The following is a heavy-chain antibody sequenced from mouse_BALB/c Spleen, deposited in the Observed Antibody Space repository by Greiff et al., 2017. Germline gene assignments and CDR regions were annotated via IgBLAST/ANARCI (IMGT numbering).Heavy chain of an antibody. Sequence: DVQLVESGGGLVKPGGSLKLSCAASGFTFSSYAMSWVRQTPEKRLEWVASISSGGSTYYPDSVKGRFTISRDNARNILYLQMSSLRSEDTAMYYCARRDGYLEVWYFDVWGAGTTVTVSS. CDR1: GFTFSSYA. J-gene: IGHJ1*01. CDR2: ISSGGST. V-gene: IGHV5-6-5*01. D-gene: IGHD2-3*01. CDR3: ARRDGYLEVWYFDV.